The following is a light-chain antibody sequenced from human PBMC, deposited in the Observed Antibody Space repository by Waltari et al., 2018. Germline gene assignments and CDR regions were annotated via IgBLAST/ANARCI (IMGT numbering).Light chain of an antibody. CDR3: QQYNSYSWT. Sequence: DIQMTQSPSTLSASVGDRVTITCRARQSISSWLAWNQQKPGKAPTLLIYKASSLESGVPARFSGSGSGTEFTLTISSLQPDDFATYYCQQYNSYSWTFGQGTKVEIK. V-gene: IGKV1-5*03. CDR1: QSISSW. J-gene: IGKJ1*01. CDR2: KAS.